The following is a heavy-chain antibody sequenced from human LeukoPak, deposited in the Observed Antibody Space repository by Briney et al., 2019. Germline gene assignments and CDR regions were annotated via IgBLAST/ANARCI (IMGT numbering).Heavy chain of an antibody. J-gene: IGHJ4*02. V-gene: IGHV5-51*01. CDR3: ARSGINGDLSD. D-gene: IGHD6-25*01. Sequence: GESLKIFCKDSGYRFSNFWIGWVRQMPGKGLEWMGIIYPGDSDTRYSPSFQGQVTISADRSISTAYLQWSSLKASDTAMYYCARSGINGDLSDWGQGTLVTVSS. CDR1: GYRFSNFW. CDR2: IYPGDSDT.